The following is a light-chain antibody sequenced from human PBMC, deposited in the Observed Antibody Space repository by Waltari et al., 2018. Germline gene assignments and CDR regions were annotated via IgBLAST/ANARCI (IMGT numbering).Light chain of an antibody. Sequence: IQMTQSPSSVSASVGDRVTITCRASQRISSWLAWYQPKPGKAPRLLIYAASALQSGVPSRFSGSGSELHFTLTINNLQPEDFATYYCQQANSFPWTFGQGTKVEIK. J-gene: IGKJ1*01. CDR3: QQANSFPWT. CDR2: AAS. CDR1: QRISSW. V-gene: IGKV1-12*01.